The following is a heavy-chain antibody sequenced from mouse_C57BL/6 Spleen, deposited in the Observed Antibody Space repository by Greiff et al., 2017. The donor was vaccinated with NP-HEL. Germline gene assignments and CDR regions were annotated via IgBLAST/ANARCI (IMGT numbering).Heavy chain of an antibody. CDR1: GYTFTDYN. CDR3: ARLYYDYDYFDV. CDR2: INPNNGGT. Sequence: VQLQQSGPELVKPGASVKMSCKASGYTFTDYNMHWVKQSHGKSLEWIGYINPNNGGTSYNQKFKGKATLTVNKSSSTAYMELRSLTSEDSAVYYCARLYYDYDYFDVWGTGTTVTVSS. J-gene: IGHJ1*03. D-gene: IGHD2-4*01. V-gene: IGHV1-22*01.